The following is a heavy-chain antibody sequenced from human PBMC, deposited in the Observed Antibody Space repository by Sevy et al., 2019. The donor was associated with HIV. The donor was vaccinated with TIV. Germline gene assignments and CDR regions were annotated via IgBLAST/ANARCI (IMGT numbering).Heavy chain of an antibody. CDR2: IIPIFGTA. V-gene: IGHV1-69*13. CDR1: GGTFSSYA. CDR3: ARRRYYGSGVFDY. D-gene: IGHD3-10*01. J-gene: IGHJ4*02. Sequence: ASVKVSCKASGGTFSSYAISWVRQAPGQGLEWMGGIIPIFGTANYAQKFQGRVTITADESTSTAYMELSSLRSEDTAVYYCARRRYYGSGVFDYWGQGTLVTVSS.